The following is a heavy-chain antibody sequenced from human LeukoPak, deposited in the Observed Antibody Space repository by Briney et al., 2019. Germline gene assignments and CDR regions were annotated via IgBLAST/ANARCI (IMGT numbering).Heavy chain of an antibody. J-gene: IGHJ4*02. CDR1: GGTFSSYA. D-gene: IGHD5-24*01. CDR3: ASAGEMATILPGY. V-gene: IGHV1-69*04. Sequence: ASVKVSCKASGGTFSSYAISWVRQAPGQGLEWMGRIIPVLIMTNYAQKFQGRVTITADKSTSTAYMELSSLRSEDTAVYYCASAGEMATILPGYWGQGTLVTVSS. CDR2: IIPVLIMT.